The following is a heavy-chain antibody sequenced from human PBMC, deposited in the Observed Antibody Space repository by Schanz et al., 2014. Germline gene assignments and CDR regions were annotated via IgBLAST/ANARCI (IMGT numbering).Heavy chain of an antibody. D-gene: IGHD6-19*01. V-gene: IGHV3-7*01. CDR3: ARDRVQYSSGWYSDS. CDR2: IKQDESER. Sequence: VQLVESGGGVVQPGGSLRLSCAASGFTFSSNAMCWVRQAPGKGLEWVANIKQDESERSYVDSVKGRFTISRDNAKNSLYLQMSSLRAEDTAVYYCARDRVQYSSGWYSDSWGQGTLVTVSS. CDR1: GFTFSSNA. J-gene: IGHJ4*02.